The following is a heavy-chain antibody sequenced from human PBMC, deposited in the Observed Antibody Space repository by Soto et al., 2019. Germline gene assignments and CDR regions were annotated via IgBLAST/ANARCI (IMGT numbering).Heavy chain of an antibody. D-gene: IGHD2-21*02. Sequence: QVQLQESGPGLVKPSETLSLTCPVSGGSISSYYWCWIRQPPGKGLEWIGYIYYSGSTNYNPSLKSRVTISVDTSKNQSSLKLSSVTAADTAVYYGARHTECGGDCYYDALDIWGQGTMVTVSS. CDR3: ARHTECGGDCYYDALDI. CDR1: GGSISSYY. J-gene: IGHJ3*02. V-gene: IGHV4-59*08. CDR2: IYYSGST.